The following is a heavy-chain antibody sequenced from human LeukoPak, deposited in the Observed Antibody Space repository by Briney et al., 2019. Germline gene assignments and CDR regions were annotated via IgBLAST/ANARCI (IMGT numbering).Heavy chain of an antibody. V-gene: IGHV3-11*01. CDR2: ISSSGSTI. D-gene: IGHD3-22*01. CDR3: ESPRCYYSSGYFGY. CDR1: GFTFSSYA. Sequence: PWGSLRLSCAASGFTFSSYAMSWIRQPPGKGLEWVSYISSSGSTIYYADAVKGRFTISGDNDKKSVYLQMNSLRAEDTAVYYCESPRCYYSSGYFGYWGQGTLVTVSS. J-gene: IGHJ4*02.